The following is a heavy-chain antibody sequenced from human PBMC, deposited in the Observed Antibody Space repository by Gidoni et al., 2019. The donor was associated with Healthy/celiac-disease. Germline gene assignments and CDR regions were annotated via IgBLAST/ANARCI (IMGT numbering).Heavy chain of an antibody. CDR1: GGSIRSGGYY. J-gene: IGHJ4*02. CDR2: IYYSGST. D-gene: IGHD6-13*01. Sequence: QVQLQESGPGLVKPSQTLSLTCTVSGGSIRSGGYYWSWIRQHPGKGLEWIGYIYYSGSTYYNPSLKSRVTISVDTSKNQFSLKLSSVTAADTAVYYCARDNRFNGIAADYWGQGTLVTVSS. V-gene: IGHV4-31*03. CDR3: ARDNRFNGIAADY.